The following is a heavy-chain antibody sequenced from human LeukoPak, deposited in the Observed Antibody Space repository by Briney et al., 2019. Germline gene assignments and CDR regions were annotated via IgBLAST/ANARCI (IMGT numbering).Heavy chain of an antibody. J-gene: IGHJ3*02. Sequence: ASVKVSCKASGYAFTSYGISWVRQAPGQGLEWMGWISAYNGNTNYAQTLQGRVTMTTDTSTSTAYMELRSLRSDDTAVYYCAREDCSGGSCYSLSLTPVFHVFDIWGQGTMVTVSS. D-gene: IGHD2-15*01. V-gene: IGHV1-18*01. CDR1: GYAFTSYG. CDR3: AREDCSGGSCYSLSLTPVFHVFDI. CDR2: ISAYNGNT.